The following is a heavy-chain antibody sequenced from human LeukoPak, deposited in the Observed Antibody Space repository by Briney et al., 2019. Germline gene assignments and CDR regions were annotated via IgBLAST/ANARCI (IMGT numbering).Heavy chain of an antibody. D-gene: IGHD2-2*01. CDR1: GFTFSSYA. CDR2: ISYDGSNK. J-gene: IGHJ4*02. V-gene: IGHV3-30-3*01. CDR3: ARDCSSTSCYFDY. Sequence: PGRSLRLSCAASGFTFSSYAMHWVRQAPGKGLEWVAVISYDGSNKYYADSVKGRFTISRDNSKNTLYLQMNSLRAEDTAVYYCARDCSSTSCYFDYWGQGTLVTVSS.